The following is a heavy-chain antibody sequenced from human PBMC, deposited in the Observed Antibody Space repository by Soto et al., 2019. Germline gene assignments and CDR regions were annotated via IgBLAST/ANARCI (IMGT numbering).Heavy chain of an antibody. CDR3: TIGSWSGEVFDI. J-gene: IGHJ3*02. V-gene: IGHV1-69*02. CDR2: IIPMLGIA. CDR1: GGTFSTYS. D-gene: IGHD2-21*01. Sequence: QVQLVQSGAEVKKPGSSVKVSCKDSGGTFSTYSMFWVRQAPGQGLEWMGRIIPMLGIANHAQRFQDSVTITADKSTATAHMALSSLRSEDTALYYCTIGSWSGEVFDIWGQGTMVTVSS.